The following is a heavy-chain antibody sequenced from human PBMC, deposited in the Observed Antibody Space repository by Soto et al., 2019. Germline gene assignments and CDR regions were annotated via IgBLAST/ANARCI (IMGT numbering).Heavy chain of an antibody. D-gene: IGHD6-19*01. Sequence: EVQLVESGGGLAQPGGSLRLSCAVSGITFSPYWMNWVRQTPGKGLEWVAIIDQDGTEKIYVDSVKGRFTISRDNAKNSLYLQMNGLRFEDTAVYYCVGGGGWLPDYWGQGTLVTVSS. CDR1: GITFSPYW. J-gene: IGHJ4*02. CDR3: VGGGGWLPDY. CDR2: IDQDGTEK. V-gene: IGHV3-7*05.